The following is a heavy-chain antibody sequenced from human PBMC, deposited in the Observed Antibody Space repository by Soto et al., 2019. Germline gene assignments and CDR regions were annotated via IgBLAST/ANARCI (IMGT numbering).Heavy chain of an antibody. J-gene: IGHJ6*03. CDR3: ARGLGECTNGVRYYYYMDV. Sequence: GASVKVSCKASGYTFTSYDINWVRQATGQGLEWMGWMNPNSGNTGYAQKFQGRVTMTRNTSISTAYMELSSLRSEDTAVYYCARGLGECTNGVRYYYYMDVWGKGTTVTVSS. CDR1: GYTFTSYD. V-gene: IGHV1-8*01. CDR2: MNPNSGNT. D-gene: IGHD2-8*01.